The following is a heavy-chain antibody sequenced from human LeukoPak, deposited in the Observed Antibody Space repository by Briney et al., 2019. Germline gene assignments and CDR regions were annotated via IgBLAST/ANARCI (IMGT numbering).Heavy chain of an antibody. CDR3: ARDGGGYSGYDYY. D-gene: IGHD5-12*01. Sequence: ASVKVSCKASGFALTTYNIVWLRQAPGQGLEWMGWISAYNGNTNYAQKLQGRVTMTTDTSTSTAYMELRSLRSDDTAVYYCARDGGGYSGYDYYWGQGTLVTVSS. CDR1: GFALTTYN. J-gene: IGHJ4*02. CDR2: ISAYNGNT. V-gene: IGHV1-18*01.